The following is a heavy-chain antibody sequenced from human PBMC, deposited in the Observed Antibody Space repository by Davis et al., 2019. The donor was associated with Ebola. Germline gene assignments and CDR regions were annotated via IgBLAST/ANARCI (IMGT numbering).Heavy chain of an antibody. CDR1: GFTFSSYG. Sequence: PGGSLRLSCAASGFTFSSYGMHWVRQVPGKGLEWVAVISYDGSNKYYADSVKGRFTISRDNSKNTLYLQMNSLRAEDTAVYYCARAGFYYESSDYYEYPTWFDPWGQGTLVTVSS. V-gene: IGHV3-30*03. CDR2: ISYDGSNK. J-gene: IGHJ5*02. CDR3: ARAGFYYESSDYYEYPTWFDP. D-gene: IGHD3-22*01.